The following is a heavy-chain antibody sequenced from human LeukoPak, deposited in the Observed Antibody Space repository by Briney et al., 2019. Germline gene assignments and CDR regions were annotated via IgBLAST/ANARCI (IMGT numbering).Heavy chain of an antibody. CDR3: TRRYRGTLDH. J-gene: IGHJ4*02. Sequence: SGGSLRLSCAASGFTFSNYEMNWVRQAPQKGLDWVSYIGISGDTIYYADSVKGRFTISRDNAKNSLYLQTHSLRAEDTAVYHCTRRYRGTLDHWGQGTLVTVSS. CDR1: GFTFSNYE. CDR2: IGISGDTI. D-gene: IGHD5-18*01. V-gene: IGHV3-48*03.